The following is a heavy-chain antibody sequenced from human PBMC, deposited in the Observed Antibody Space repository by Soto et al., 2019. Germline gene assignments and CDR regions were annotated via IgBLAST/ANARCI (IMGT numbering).Heavy chain of an antibody. CDR2: VHISGHS. CDR3: ARVRQGCSANNCYFDP. V-gene: IGHV4-4*02. J-gene: IGHJ5*01. Sequence: SETLSLTCTLSGGSVRAPDWWNWVRQSPDKGLEWIAEVHISGHSNYNPSLRSRVSVSIDSSKNQFYLNLNSVTAADTAVYYCARVRQGCSANNCYFDPWGQGTQVTVSS. CDR1: GGSVRAPDW. D-gene: IGHD1-1*01.